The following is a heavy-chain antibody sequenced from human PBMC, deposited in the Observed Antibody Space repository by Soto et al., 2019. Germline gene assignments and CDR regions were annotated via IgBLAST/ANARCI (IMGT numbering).Heavy chain of an antibody. Sequence: QVQLQQWGAGLLKPSETLSLTCAVYGGSFSRYYWSWIRQPPGKGLEWIGEINHSGSTNYNPSLKSRVNISVATSQTHFSLKLRSVTAADTAVYYCARGLVTYYYESSGYSRRLYFDYWGQGTLVTVSS. D-gene: IGHD3-22*01. CDR3: ARGLVTYYYESSGYSRRLYFDY. J-gene: IGHJ4*02. V-gene: IGHV4-34*01. CDR1: GGSFSRYY. CDR2: INHSGST.